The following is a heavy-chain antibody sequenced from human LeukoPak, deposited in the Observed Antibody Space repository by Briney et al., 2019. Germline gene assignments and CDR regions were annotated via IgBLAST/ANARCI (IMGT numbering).Heavy chain of an antibody. V-gene: IGHV1-18*01. J-gene: IGHJ4*02. CDR2: ISAYNGNT. D-gene: IGHD3-10*01. Sequence: GASVKVSCKASGYTFTSYGISWVRQAPGQGLEWMGWISAYNGNTNYAQKFQGRVTMTRDTSISTAYMELSRLRSDDTAVYYCASLGVRNFDYWGQGTLVTVSS. CDR3: ASLGVRNFDY. CDR1: GYTFTSYG.